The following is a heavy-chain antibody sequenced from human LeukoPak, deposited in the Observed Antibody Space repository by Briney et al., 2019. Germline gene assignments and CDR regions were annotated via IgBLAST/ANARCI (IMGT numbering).Heavy chain of an antibody. J-gene: IGHJ6*03. D-gene: IGHD3-3*01. CDR3: ARSYGSFSWSGYYGPNTYYYYYYYMDV. Sequence: GGSLRLSCAASGFTFSSYAMSWVRQAPGKGLEWVSSISTSSSYIYYADSVKGRFTISRDNAKKSLYLQMSSLRAEDTALYYCARSYGSFSWSGYYGPNTYYYYYYYMDVWGKGTTVTVSS. V-gene: IGHV3-21*04. CDR2: ISTSSSYI. CDR1: GFTFSSYA.